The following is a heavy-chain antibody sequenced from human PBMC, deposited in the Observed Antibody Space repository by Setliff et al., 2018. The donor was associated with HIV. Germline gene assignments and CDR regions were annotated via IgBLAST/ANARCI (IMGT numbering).Heavy chain of an antibody. J-gene: IGHJ4*02. CDR3: ASAGSGTRAPPRY. D-gene: IGHD1-1*01. CDR2: IYHSGTT. V-gene: IGHV4-38-2*01. Sequence: SETLSLTCAVSGYSISSGYYWGWIRQPPGKGLEWVGSIYHSGTTYYNPSLKSRVTISVDTSKNQFSLKLSSVIAADTAVYYCASAGSGTRAPPRYWGQGTLVTVSS. CDR1: GYSISSGYY.